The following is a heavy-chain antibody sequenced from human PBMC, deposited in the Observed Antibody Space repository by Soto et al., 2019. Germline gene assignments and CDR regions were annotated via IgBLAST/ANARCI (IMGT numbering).Heavy chain of an antibody. CDR1: GFTFSSYG. CDR3: ARGSYYEGGGYYWAFDY. Sequence: PGGSLRLSCAASGFTFSSYGMHWVRQAPGKGLEWVAVIWYDGSNKYYADSVKGRFTISRDNSKNTLYLQMNSLRAEDTAVYYCARGSYYEGGGYYWAFDYWGQGTLVTVSS. V-gene: IGHV3-33*01. J-gene: IGHJ4*02. CDR2: IWYDGSNK. D-gene: IGHD3-22*01.